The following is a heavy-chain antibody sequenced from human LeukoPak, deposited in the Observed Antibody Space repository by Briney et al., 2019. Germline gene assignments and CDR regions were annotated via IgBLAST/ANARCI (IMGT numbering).Heavy chain of an antibody. CDR2: INSDGSST. CDR1: GFTFSNYW. V-gene: IGHV3-74*01. J-gene: IGHJ3*02. Sequence: PGGSLRLSCAASGFTFSNYWMHWVRQAPGKGLVWVSRINSDGSSTTYADSVKGRFTISRDNSKNTLYLQMNSLRAEDTAVYYCARDSDHDAFDIWGQGTTVTVSS. CDR3: ARDSDHDAFDI.